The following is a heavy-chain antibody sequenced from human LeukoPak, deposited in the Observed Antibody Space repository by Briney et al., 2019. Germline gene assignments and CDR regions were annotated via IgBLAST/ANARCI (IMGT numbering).Heavy chain of an antibody. V-gene: IGHV5-51*01. CDR1: GYSFTSYC. CDR3: ARLGCSSTSCYRMDV. J-gene: IGHJ6*03. CDR2: IYPGGSDT. Sequence: GESLKISCKGSGYSFTSYCIGWVRQMPGKGLEWMGIIYPGGSDTTYSPSFQGQVIISADKSISTAYLQWSSLKASDTAMYYCARLGCSSTSCYRMDVWGKGTTVTVSS. D-gene: IGHD2-2*01.